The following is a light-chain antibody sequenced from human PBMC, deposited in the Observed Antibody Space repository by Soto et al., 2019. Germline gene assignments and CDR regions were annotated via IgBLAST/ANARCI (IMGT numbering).Light chain of an antibody. V-gene: IGLV2-8*01. J-gene: IGLJ1*01. Sequence: QSVLTQPPSASGSPGQSVTISCTGTSSDVGGYNFVSWYQQHPGTAPKLMIYEVSKRPSGVPDRFSGSKSGNTASLTVSGLQAEDEADYYCSSYAGSNNPVVFGTGTKLTVL. CDR2: EVS. CDR1: SSDVGGYNF. CDR3: SSYAGSNNPVV.